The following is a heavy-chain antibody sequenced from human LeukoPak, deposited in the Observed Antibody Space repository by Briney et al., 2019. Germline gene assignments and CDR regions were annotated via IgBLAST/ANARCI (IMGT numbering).Heavy chain of an antibody. Sequence: QTGGSLRLSCAASGFTFSSYAMSWVRQAPGKGREWVSAISGSGGSTYYADSVKGRFTISRDNSKNTLYLQMNSLRAEDTAVYYCAKEIDAPGIAAAGAFDYWGQGTLVTVSS. J-gene: IGHJ4*02. D-gene: IGHD6-13*01. CDR1: GFTFSSYA. CDR2: ISGSGGST. CDR3: AKEIDAPGIAAAGAFDY. V-gene: IGHV3-23*01.